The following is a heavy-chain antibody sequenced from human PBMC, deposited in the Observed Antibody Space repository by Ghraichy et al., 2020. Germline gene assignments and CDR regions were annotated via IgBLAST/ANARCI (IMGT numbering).Heavy chain of an antibody. CDR3: ARERGSRSYDN. D-gene: IGHD1-26*01. CDR1: GFTFSSYW. Sequence: GGSLRLSCVASGFTFSSYWMTWVRQAPGKGLEWVANIKQDGSEEYYVDSVKGRFTISRDNAKNSLYLQMNSLRAEDTAVYYCARERGSRSYDNWGQETLVTVSS. CDR2: IKQDGSEE. V-gene: IGHV3-7*03. J-gene: IGHJ4*02.